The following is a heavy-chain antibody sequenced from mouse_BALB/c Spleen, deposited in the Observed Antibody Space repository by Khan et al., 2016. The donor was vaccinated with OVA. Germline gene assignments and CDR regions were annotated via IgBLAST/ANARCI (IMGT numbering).Heavy chain of an antibody. D-gene: IGHD1-1*01. J-gene: IGHJ2*01. CDR1: GYTFTDYN. CDR3: TRGGHGSPFDY. CDR2: ITPNNGGT. Sequence: EVQLQQSGPELVKPGASVKIPCKASGYTFTDYNMDWVKQSPGKSLEWIGDITPNNGGTIYNQRFKGKATLTVDKSSSTAYMELRSLTSEDTAVYYCTRGGHGSPFDYWGQDTTLTVSS. V-gene: IGHV1-18*01.